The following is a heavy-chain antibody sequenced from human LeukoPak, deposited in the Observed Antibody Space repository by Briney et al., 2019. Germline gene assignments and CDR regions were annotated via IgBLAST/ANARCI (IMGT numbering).Heavy chain of an antibody. CDR1: GFAYSRYA. J-gene: IGHJ4*02. CDR2: LSYDGANK. V-gene: IGHV3-30-3*01. CDR3: ARGSLTYGDY. D-gene: IGHD4-17*01. Sequence: GGSLRLSCAASGFAYSRYAMHWVRQAPGKGLEWVAVLSYDGANKYYADSVKVRFTISGDSSKNTVYLQMSSLRTEDTAVYYCARGSLTYGDYWGQGTLVTVSS.